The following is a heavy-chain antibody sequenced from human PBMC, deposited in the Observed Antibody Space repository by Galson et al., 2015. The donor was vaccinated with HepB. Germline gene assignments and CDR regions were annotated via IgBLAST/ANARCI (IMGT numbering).Heavy chain of an antibody. D-gene: IGHD6-19*01. CDR2: INAGNGNT. Sequence: SVKVSCKASGYTFTSYAMHWVRQAPGQRLEWMGWINAGNGNTKYSQKFQGRVTITRDTSASTAYMELSSLRSEDAAVYYCAREDPHSSGLGDYWGQGTLVTVSS. CDR3: AREDPHSSGLGDY. V-gene: IGHV1-3*01. CDR1: GYTFTSYA. J-gene: IGHJ4*02.